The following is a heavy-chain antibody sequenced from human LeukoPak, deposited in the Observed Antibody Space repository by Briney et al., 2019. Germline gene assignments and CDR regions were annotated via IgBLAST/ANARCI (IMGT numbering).Heavy chain of an antibody. V-gene: IGHV3-30*02. CDR2: IRYDASNK. J-gene: IGHJ4*02. CDR1: GFTFSSYS. D-gene: IGHD2-15*01. CDR3: AKDYYCSGGSCYSNFDY. Sequence: GGSLRLSCAASGFTFSSYSMNWVRQAPGKGLEWVAFIRYDASNKYYAGSVKGRFSISRDNSKNTLYLHMNGLRAEDTAVYYCAKDYYCSGGSCYSNFDYWGQGTLVTVSS.